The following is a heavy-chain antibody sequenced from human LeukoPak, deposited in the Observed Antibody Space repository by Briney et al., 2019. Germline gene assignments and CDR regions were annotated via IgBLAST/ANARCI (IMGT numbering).Heavy chain of an antibody. Sequence: PGGSLRLSCAASGFTFSTYWMSWVRQAPGKGLEWVANIKQDGSVKYYVDSVKGRFIISRDNAMNSLYLQMNSLRAEDTAVYYCARVEYSSSPVDYWGQGTLVTVSS. CDR1: GFTFSTYW. D-gene: IGHD6-6*01. V-gene: IGHV3-7*01. CDR2: IKQDGSVK. J-gene: IGHJ4*02. CDR3: ARVEYSSSPVDY.